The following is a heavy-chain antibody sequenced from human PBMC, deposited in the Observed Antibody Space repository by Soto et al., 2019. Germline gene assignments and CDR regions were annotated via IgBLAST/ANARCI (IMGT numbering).Heavy chain of an antibody. J-gene: IGHJ4*02. D-gene: IGHD6-19*01. CDR2: MNPNSGNT. V-gene: IGHV1-8*01. CDR1: GYTFTSYD. Sequence: ASVKVSCKASGYTFTSYDINWVRQATGQGLEWMGWMNPNSGNTGYAQKFQGRVTMTRNTSISTAYMELSSLRSEDTAVYYCARVSSGWYDKYYWGQGTLVTVYS. CDR3: ARVSSGWYDKYY.